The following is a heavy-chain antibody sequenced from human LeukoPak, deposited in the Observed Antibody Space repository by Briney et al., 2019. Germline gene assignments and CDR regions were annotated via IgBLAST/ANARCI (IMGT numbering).Heavy chain of an antibody. CDR1: GGTFSSYA. CDR3: ASHSSTSWGFNPFDY. J-gene: IGHJ4*02. D-gene: IGHD2-2*01. V-gene: IGHV1-69*04. Sequence: SVKVSCKASGGTFSSYAISWVRQAPGQGLEWMGRIIPILGIANYAQKFQGRVTITADKSTSTAYMELSSLRSEDTAVYYCASHSSTSWGFNPFDYWGQGTLVTVSS. CDR2: IIPILGIA.